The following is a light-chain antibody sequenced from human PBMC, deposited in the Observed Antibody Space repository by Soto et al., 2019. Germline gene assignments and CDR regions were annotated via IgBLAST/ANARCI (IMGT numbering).Light chain of an antibody. V-gene: IGKV1-39*01. Sequence: DIEMTQSPSSLSSSVGDIFSITGRASQSISRYLNWYQQKPGRAPQLLMYSASNLQSGVPSRFSGSGSGTEFTLTISSLQPEDFATYYCHQSFSAPQTFGQGTKVDIK. CDR2: SAS. J-gene: IGKJ1*01. CDR1: QSISRY. CDR3: HQSFSAPQT.